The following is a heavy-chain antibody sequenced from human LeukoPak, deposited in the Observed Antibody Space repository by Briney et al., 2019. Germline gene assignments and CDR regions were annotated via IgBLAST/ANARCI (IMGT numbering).Heavy chain of an antibody. CDR3: ARETFGVFSFDY. CDR1: GGSFSGYY. Sequence: SETLSLTCAVYGGSFSGYYWSWIRQSPGKGLEWIGEINHSGSTNYNPSLKSRVTISVDTSKNQFSLKLSSVTAADTAVYYCARETFGVFSFDYWGQGTLVTVSS. J-gene: IGHJ4*02. V-gene: IGHV4-34*01. CDR2: INHSGST. D-gene: IGHD3-10*01.